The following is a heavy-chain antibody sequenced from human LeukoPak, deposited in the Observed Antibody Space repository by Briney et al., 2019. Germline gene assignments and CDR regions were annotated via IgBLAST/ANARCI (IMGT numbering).Heavy chain of an antibody. J-gene: IGHJ4*02. CDR2: IKQDGSDK. V-gene: IGHV3-7*04. Sequence: TGGSLRLSCAASGFTFSSYWMTWIRQAPGKGLEWVANIKQDGSDKYYVDSVKGRFTISRDNAKNSLFLQMNSLRAEDTAVYYCAREGAGNFDYWGQGTLVTVS. CDR1: GFTFSSYW. CDR3: AREGAGNFDY. D-gene: IGHD1-1*01.